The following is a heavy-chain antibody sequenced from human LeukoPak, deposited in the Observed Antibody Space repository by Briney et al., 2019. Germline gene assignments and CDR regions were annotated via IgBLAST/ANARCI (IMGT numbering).Heavy chain of an antibody. D-gene: IGHD5-12*01. CDR2: ISSSGSTI. CDR3: AREGGGSGYDL. CDR1: GFTFSSYE. J-gene: IGHJ4*02. Sequence: VGSLRLSCAASGFTFSSYEMNWVRQAPGKGLEWVSYISSSGSTIYYADSVKGRFTISRDNAKNSLYLQMNSLRAEDTAVYYCAREGGGSGYDLWGQGTLVTVSS. V-gene: IGHV3-48*03.